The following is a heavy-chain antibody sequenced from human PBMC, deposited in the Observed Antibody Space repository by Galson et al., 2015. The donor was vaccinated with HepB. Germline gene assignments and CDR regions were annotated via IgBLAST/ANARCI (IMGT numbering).Heavy chain of an antibody. CDR2: FDPEDGET. CDR1: GYTLTELS. J-gene: IGHJ4*02. V-gene: IGHV1-24*01. D-gene: IGHD3-22*01. Sequence: SVKVSCKVSGYTLTELSMHWVRQAPGKGLEWMGGFDPEDGETIYAQKFQGRVTMTEDTSTDTAYMELSSLRSEDTAVYYCATAHPIYDSSGYYSGGLGWGQGTLVTVSS. CDR3: ATAHPIYDSSGYYSGGLG.